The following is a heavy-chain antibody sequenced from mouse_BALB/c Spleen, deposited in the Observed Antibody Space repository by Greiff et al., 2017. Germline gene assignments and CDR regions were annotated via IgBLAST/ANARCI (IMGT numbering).Heavy chain of an antibody. CDR3: ARSDFDY. J-gene: IGHJ2*01. V-gene: IGHV1-20*02. CDR2: INPYNGDT. Sequence: VQLQQSGPELVKPGASVKISCKASGYSFTGYFMNWVMQSHGKSLEWIGRINPYNGDTFYNQKFKGKATLTVDKSSSTAHMELRSLASEDSAVYYCARSDFDYWGQGTTLTVSS. CDR1: GYSFTGYF.